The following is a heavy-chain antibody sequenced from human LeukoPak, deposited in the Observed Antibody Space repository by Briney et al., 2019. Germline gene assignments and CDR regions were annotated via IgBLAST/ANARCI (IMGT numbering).Heavy chain of an antibody. D-gene: IGHD3-22*01. CDR2: INPNSGGT. Sequence: ASVKVSCKASGYTFTGYYMHWVRQAPGQGLEWVGWINPNSGGTNYAQKFQGWVTMTRDTSISTAYMELSRLRSDDTAVYYCARGGAYYYDSSGYYWDYWGQGTLVTVSS. CDR3: ARGGAYYYDSSGYYWDY. V-gene: IGHV1-2*04. CDR1: GYTFTGYY. J-gene: IGHJ4*02.